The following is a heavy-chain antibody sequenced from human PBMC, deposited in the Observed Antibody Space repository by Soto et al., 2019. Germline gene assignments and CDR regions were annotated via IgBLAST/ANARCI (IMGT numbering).Heavy chain of an antibody. CDR2: ISSSGGQS. CDR3: AKIEMGWFAQ. J-gene: IGHJ5*02. Sequence: EVQLLESGGHVVKPAESLRLSCRGSGFSFFSYAMSWVRQAPGKGLEWVSTISSSGGQSYYADSVKGRFVVSRDNDKNTLYLHMNSLTGEDTAIYFCAKIEMGWFAQWGQGTQVTVAS. V-gene: IGHV3-23*01. CDR1: GFSFFSYA. D-gene: IGHD2-8*01.